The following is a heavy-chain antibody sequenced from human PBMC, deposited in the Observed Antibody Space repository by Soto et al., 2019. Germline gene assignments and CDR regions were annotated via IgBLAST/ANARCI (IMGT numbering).Heavy chain of an antibody. D-gene: IGHD2-21*01. CDR2: VTNAGAGDGERT. CDR1: GFSFSRAW. J-gene: IGHJ3*01. CDR3: TTVSLQLWWGALEV. Sequence: EMHLVESGGGLVRPGGSLRLSCAATGFSFSRAWVNWVRQAPGKGLEWVGRVTNAGAGDGERTDYAAPVRGRFTISRDDSRNTAYLQMDSLKTEATALYYCTTVSLQLWWGALEVWGQGTVVTVSS. V-gene: IGHV3-15*07.